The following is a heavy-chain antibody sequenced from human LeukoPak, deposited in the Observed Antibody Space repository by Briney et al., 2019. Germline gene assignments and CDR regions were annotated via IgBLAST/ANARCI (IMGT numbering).Heavy chain of an antibody. CDR1: GFTFSSYG. J-gene: IGHJ4*02. Sequence: GGSLRLSCAASGFTFSSYGMPWVRQAPGKGLEWVAVISYDGSNKYYADSVKGRFTISRDNSKNTLYLQMNSLRAEDTAVYYCAKASPLPYYWGQGTLVTVSS. CDR3: AKASPLPYY. CDR2: ISYDGSNK. V-gene: IGHV3-30*18.